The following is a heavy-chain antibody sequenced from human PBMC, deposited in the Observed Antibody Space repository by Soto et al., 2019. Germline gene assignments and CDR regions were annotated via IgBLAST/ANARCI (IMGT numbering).Heavy chain of an antibody. J-gene: IGHJ6*02. CDR3: ARGRGSSWYYYSHGMDV. Sequence: SETLSLTCAVYGGSFSGYYWSWIRQPPGKGLEWIGEINHSGSTNYNPSLKSRVTISVDTSKNQFSLKLSSVTAADTAVYYCARGRGSSWYYYSHGMDVWGQGTTVTVSS. CDR2: INHSGST. D-gene: IGHD6-13*01. V-gene: IGHV4-34*01. CDR1: GGSFSGYY.